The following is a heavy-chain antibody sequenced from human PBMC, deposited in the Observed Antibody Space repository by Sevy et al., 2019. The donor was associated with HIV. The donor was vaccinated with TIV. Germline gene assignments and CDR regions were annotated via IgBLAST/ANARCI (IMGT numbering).Heavy chain of an antibody. Sequence: GGSLRLSCAASGFTFSSYWMSWVRQAPGKGLEWVANIKQDGSGKYYVDSVKGRFTISRDNAKNSLYLQMNSLRAEDTAVYYCARGDDIVVVPAAIGVDYYYYYGMDVWGQGTTVTVSS. V-gene: IGHV3-7*01. CDR1: GFTFSSYW. CDR2: IKQDGSGK. CDR3: ARGDDIVVVPAAIGVDYYYYYGMDV. D-gene: IGHD2-2*01. J-gene: IGHJ6*02.